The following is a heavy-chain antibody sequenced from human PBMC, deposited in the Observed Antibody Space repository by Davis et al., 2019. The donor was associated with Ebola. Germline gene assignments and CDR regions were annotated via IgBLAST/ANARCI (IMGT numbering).Heavy chain of an antibody. Sequence: ASVTVSCKASGYTFTGYYMHWVRQAPGQGLEWMGWINPNSGGTNYAQKFQGRVTMTRDTSISTAYMELSRLRSDDTAVYYCARGKGSTVTDNWFDPWGQGTLVTVSS. CDR2: INPNSGGT. CDR3: ARGKGSTVTDNWFDP. CDR1: GYTFTGYY. D-gene: IGHD4-11*01. V-gene: IGHV1-2*02. J-gene: IGHJ5*02.